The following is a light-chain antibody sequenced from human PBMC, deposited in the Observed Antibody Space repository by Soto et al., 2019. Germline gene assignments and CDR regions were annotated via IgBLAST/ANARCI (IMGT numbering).Light chain of an antibody. Sequence: QSVLTQPPSASGTPGQTVTISSSGSSSNIGTNYVFWYQQLPGTAPKLLIYGNNQRPSGVPDRFSGSRSGTSASLAISRLRPEDEADYYCAVWDDSLSGVVFGGGTKLTVL. CDR2: GNN. CDR1: SSNIGTNY. V-gene: IGLV1-47*01. J-gene: IGLJ3*02. CDR3: AVWDDSLSGVV.